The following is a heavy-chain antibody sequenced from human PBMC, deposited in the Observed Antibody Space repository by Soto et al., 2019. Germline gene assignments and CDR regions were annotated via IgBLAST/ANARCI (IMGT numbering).Heavy chain of an antibody. Sequence: GASVKVSCKASGYTFTSYAMHWVRQAPGQRLEWMGWINAGNGNTKYSQKFQGRVTITRDTSASTAYMELSSLRSEDTAVYYCARVYSAYSSGWYYAFDIWGQGTMVTVSS. CDR1: GYTFTSYA. V-gene: IGHV1-3*01. CDR3: ARVYSAYSSGWYYAFDI. J-gene: IGHJ3*02. D-gene: IGHD6-19*01. CDR2: INAGNGNT.